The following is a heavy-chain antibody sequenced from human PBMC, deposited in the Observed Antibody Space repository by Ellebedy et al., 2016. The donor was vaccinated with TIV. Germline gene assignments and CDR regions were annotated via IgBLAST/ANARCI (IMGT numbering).Heavy chain of an antibody. CDR3: ARDPVWGSYRRALGAFDI. V-gene: IGHV4-61*01. CDR2: IFSGGKT. J-gene: IGHJ3*02. D-gene: IGHD3-16*02. CDR1: GGSVVSDRYY. Sequence: SETLSLTCTVSGGSVVSDRYYWSWFRQAPGKALEWLVYIFSGGKTKYNPSLESRVTPSIDTSKNQFSLKLTSVTAADTAVDYCARDPVWGSYRRALGAFDIWGQGTMVTVSS.